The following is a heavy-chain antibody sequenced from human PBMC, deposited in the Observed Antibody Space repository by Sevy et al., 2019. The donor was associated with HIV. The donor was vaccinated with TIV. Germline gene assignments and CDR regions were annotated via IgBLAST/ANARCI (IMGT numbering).Heavy chain of an antibody. CDR1: GYTFTRYY. CDR2: ISPSGGST. J-gene: IGHJ6*02. Sequence: ASVKVSCKASGYTFTRYYMHWVRQAPGQVLEWMGIISPSGGSTSYAQKFQGRVTMTRDTSTSTVYMELNSLRSEDTAVFYCAQGIAAAGPYYYYGMDVWGQGTTVTVSS. V-gene: IGHV1-46*01. D-gene: IGHD6-13*01. CDR3: AQGIAAAGPYYYYGMDV.